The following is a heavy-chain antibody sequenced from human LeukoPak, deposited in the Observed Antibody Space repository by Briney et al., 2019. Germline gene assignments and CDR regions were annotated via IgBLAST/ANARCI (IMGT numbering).Heavy chain of an antibody. V-gene: IGHV3-30*02. CDR1: GFTFSSYG. CDR3: AKDSAYCSSTSCYRGEFDY. J-gene: IGHJ4*02. CDR2: IRYEGSNK. D-gene: IGHD2-2*02. Sequence: PGGPLRLSCAASGFTFSSYGMHWVRQAPGKGLEGVAFIRYEGSNKYYADSVKGRFTISRANFKNTLYLQMNSLRAEDTAVYYCAKDSAYCSSTSCYRGEFDYWGQGTLVTVSS.